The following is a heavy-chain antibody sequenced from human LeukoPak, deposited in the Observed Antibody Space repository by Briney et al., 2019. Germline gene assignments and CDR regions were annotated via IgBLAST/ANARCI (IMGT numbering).Heavy chain of an antibody. V-gene: IGHV3-53*01. J-gene: IGHJ4*02. Sequence: HPGGSLRLSCAASGFSVSNKYMSWVRQAPGKGLEWVSVIYTGGDTYYADSVRGRFTISRDNSKNTVNLQMNSLRAEDTALYYCAGGQMFTSGGFDDWGQRTLVTVSS. CDR2: IYTGGDT. CDR3: AGGQMFTSGGFDD. D-gene: IGHD6-19*01. CDR1: GFSVSNKY.